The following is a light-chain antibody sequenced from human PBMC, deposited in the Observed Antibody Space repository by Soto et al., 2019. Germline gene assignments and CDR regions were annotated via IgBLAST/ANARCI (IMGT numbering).Light chain of an antibody. V-gene: IGKV4-1*01. CDR1: QSVLYSSNNKNY. CDR2: WAS. Sequence: DIVMTQSPDSLAVSLGERATINCKSSQSVLYSSNNKNYLAWYQQKPRQPPKLLIYWASTRESGVPARFSGSGSGTDFTLTISSLQAEDVAVYYCQQYYSSPPYTFGQGTKLEIK. J-gene: IGKJ2*01. CDR3: QQYYSSPPYT.